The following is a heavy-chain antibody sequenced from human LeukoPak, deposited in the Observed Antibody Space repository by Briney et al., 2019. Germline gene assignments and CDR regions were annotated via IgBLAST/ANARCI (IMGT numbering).Heavy chain of an antibody. CDR3: ARVRSNSDDYGVSPSGYYYYYGMDV. J-gene: IGHJ6*02. V-gene: IGHV3-53*01. D-gene: IGHD4-17*01. Sequence: PGGSLRLSCAASGFTVSSNYMSWVRQAPGKGLEWVSVIYSGGSTYYADSVKGRFTISRDNSKNTLYLQINSLRAEDTAVYYCARVRSNSDDYGVSPSGYYYYYGMDVWGQGTTVTVSS. CDR1: GFTVSSNY. CDR2: IYSGGST.